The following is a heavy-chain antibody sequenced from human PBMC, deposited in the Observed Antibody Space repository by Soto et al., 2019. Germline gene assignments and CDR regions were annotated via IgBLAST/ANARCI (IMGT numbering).Heavy chain of an antibody. CDR1: GYTFTTYD. CDR3: ARALGGTP. Sequence: QVQVVQSGAEVKKPGASVKVSCKVSGYTFTTYDINWVRQAPGQGLEWMGWMNPETGDTGYGQQFQGRVTLRRKPSIPTAYLEPTNPKFEDPGVYHCARALGGTPWGQGTLVTVSA. J-gene: IGHJ5*02. V-gene: IGHV1-8*01. D-gene: IGHD3-16*01. CDR2: MNPETGDT.